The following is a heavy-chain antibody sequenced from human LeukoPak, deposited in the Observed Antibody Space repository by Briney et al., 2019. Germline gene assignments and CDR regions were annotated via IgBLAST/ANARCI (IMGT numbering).Heavy chain of an antibody. CDR3: AREGGFYRPLDY. J-gene: IGHJ4*02. CDR1: GGSVVNTNW. Sequence: SETLSLTCGVSGGSVVNTNWWTWVRQPPGKGLEWIGEVHLDGRTNYNPSLESRLTMSVDVSENQVSLKLTSVTAADTAVYYCAREGGFYRPLDYSGQGTLVTVSS. V-gene: IGHV4-4*02. CDR2: VHLDGRT. D-gene: IGHD3-3*01.